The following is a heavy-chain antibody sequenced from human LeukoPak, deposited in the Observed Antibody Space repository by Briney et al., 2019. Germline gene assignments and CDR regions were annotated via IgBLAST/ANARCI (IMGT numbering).Heavy chain of an antibody. Sequence: GGSLRLSCAASGFTVSSNYMSWVRQAPGKGLEWVSVIYSGGSTYYADSVKGRFTISRDNSKNTLYLQMNSLRAEDTAVYYCARVAWELHLFDYWGQGTLVTVSS. CDR2: IYSGGST. CDR1: GFTVSSNY. D-gene: IGHD1-26*01. CDR3: ARVAWELHLFDY. V-gene: IGHV3-53*01. J-gene: IGHJ4*02.